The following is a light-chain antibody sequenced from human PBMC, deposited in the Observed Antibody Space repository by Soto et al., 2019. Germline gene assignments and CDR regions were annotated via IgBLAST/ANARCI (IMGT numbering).Light chain of an antibody. CDR1: STNIGSNT. J-gene: IGLJ2*01. CDR3: AAWDDGLNGRV. V-gene: IGLV1-44*01. CDR2: SNN. Sequence: QSVLTQPPSASGTPGQWVTISCSGSSTNIGSNTVNWYQQLPGTAPKLLIYSNNHRPSCVPDRFSVSKSGTSASLAISGLQSEDEDDYYCAAWDDGLNGRVFGGGTKLTVL.